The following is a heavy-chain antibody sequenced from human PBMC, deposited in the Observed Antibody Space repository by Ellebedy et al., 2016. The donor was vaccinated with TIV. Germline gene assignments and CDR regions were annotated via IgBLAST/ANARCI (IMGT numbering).Heavy chain of an antibody. Sequence: AASVKVSCKASGGTFSSYAISWVRQAPGQGLEWMGGIIPIFGTANYAQKFQGRVTITADESTSTAYMELSSLRPEDTAVYHCARDLGMGGYFDYWGQGTLVTVSS. D-gene: IGHD1-26*01. CDR2: IIPIFGTA. CDR3: ARDLGMGGYFDY. CDR1: GGTFSSYA. V-gene: IGHV1-69*13. J-gene: IGHJ4*02.